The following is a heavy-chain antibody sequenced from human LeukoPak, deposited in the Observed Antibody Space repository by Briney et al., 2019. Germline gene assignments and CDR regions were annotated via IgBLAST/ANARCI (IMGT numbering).Heavy chain of an antibody. D-gene: IGHD5-12*01. CDR2: IYHSGST. Sequence: GSLRLSCAASGFTFRRYAMNWVRQAPGKGLEWIGEIYHSGSTNYNPSLKSRVTISVDKSKNQFSLKLSSVTAADTAVYYCARNPRIVATDYYYYYYGMDVWGQGTTVTVSS. V-gene: IGHV4-4*02. CDR1: GFTFRRYAM. J-gene: IGHJ6*02. CDR3: ARNPRIVATDYYYYYYGMDV.